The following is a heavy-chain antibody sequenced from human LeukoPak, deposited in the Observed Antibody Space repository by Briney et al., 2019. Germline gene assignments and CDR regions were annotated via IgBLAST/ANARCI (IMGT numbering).Heavy chain of an antibody. CDR2: IKQDGSEK. Sequence: GGSLRLSCVPSRFTFSSYGMHWVRQAPGKGLEWVANIKQDGSEKYYVDSVKGRFTISRDNAKNSLYLQMNSLRAEDTAVYYCARDFNYGDFDDWGQGTLVTVSS. V-gene: IGHV3-7*05. CDR1: RFTFSSYG. D-gene: IGHD4-17*01. CDR3: ARDFNYGDFDD. J-gene: IGHJ4*02.